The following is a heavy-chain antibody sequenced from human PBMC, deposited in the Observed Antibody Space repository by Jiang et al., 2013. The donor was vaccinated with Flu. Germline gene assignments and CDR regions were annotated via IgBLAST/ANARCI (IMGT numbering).Heavy chain of an antibody. Sequence: LAQTLSLTCAISGDSVSSNSAAWNWIRQSPSRGLEWLGRTFYRSKWYNDYAVSVKSRMTINPDTSKNQFSLQLNSVTPEDTAVYYCARDPSDSRGYQLIAFDIWAKGQWSPSLQ. J-gene: IGHJ3*02. V-gene: IGHV6-1*01. CDR1: GDSVSSNSAA. D-gene: IGHD3-22*01. CDR3: ARDPSDSRGYQLIAFDI. CDR2: TFYRSKWYN.